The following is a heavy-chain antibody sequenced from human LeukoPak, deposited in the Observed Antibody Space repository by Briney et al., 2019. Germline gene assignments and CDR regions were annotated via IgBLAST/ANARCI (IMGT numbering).Heavy chain of an antibody. D-gene: IGHD3-3*01. CDR3: AKDGGGSLEWLPPMDV. CDR1: GFTFSSYW. J-gene: IGHJ6*02. CDR2: IKQDGSEK. V-gene: IGHV3-7*03. Sequence: GGSLRLSCAASGFTFSSYWMSWVRQAPGEGLEWVANIKQDGSEKYYVDSVKGRFTISRDNAKNSLYLQMNSLRAEDTAVYYCAKDGGGSLEWLPPMDVWGQGTMVTVS.